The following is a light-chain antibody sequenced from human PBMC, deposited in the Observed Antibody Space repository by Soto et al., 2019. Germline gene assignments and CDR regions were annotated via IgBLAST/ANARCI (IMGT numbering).Light chain of an antibody. CDR3: ETWDSNTRV. V-gene: IGLV4-60*02. CDR2: LEGSGSY. CDR1: SGHSSYI. J-gene: IGLJ3*02. Sequence: QSVLTQSSSASASLGSSVNLTCTLSSGHSSYIIACHQQQPGKAPRYLMKLEGSGSYNKGSGVPDRFSGSSSGADRYLTISNPQFEDEADYYCETWDSNTRVFGGGTKVTVL.